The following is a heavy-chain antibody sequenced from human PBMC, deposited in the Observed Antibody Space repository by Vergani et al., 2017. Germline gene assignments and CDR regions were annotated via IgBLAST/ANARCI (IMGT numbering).Heavy chain of an antibody. CDR3: ARDLLRVVIMNDAFDI. CDR1: GGSISSSSYY. V-gene: IGHV4-39*07. D-gene: IGHD3-3*01. Sequence: QLQLQESGPGLVKPSETLSITCTVSGGSISSSSYYWGWIRQPPGKGLEWIGSIYYSGSTYYNPSLKSRVTISVDTSKNQFSLKLRYVTAADTAVYYCARDLLRVVIMNDAFDIWGQGTMVTVSS. CDR2: IYYSGST. J-gene: IGHJ3*02.